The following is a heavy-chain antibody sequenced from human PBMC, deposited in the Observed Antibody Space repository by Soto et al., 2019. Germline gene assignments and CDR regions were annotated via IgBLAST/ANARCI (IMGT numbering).Heavy chain of an antibody. D-gene: IGHD6-13*01. CDR1: GYSFTSYW. Sequence: PGESLKISCKGSGYSFTSYWIGWVRQMPGKGLEWMGIIYPGDSDTRYSPSFQGQVTISADKSISTAYLQWSSLKASDTAMYYCARLPLIAAAVGGEYYYYGMDVWGQGTTVTVSS. CDR3: ARLPLIAAAVGGEYYYYGMDV. J-gene: IGHJ6*02. CDR2: IYPGDSDT. V-gene: IGHV5-51*01.